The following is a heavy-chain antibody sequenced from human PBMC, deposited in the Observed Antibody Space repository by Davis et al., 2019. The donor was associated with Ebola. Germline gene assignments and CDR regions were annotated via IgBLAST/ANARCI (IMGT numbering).Heavy chain of an antibody. CDR3: TRGIARRRSGSWFDP. CDR2: MNPDSGNT. Sequence: ASVQVSCKASGYTFTTYDINWVRQAPGQGLEWMGWMNPDSGNTGYAQKFQGRVTMTRDTSITTAYMELSSLSSDDTAVYYCTRGIARRRSGSWFDPWGQGTPVTVSS. V-gene: IGHV1-8*01. J-gene: IGHJ5*02. D-gene: IGHD2-15*01. CDR1: GYTFTTYD.